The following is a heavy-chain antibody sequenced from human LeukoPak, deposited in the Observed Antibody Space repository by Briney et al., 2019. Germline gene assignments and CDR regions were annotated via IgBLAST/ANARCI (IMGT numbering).Heavy chain of an antibody. CDR2: ISSSSSYI. V-gene: IGHV3-21*01. CDR3: ARDGLGVPAAPYYYYYYMDV. J-gene: IGHJ6*03. Sequence: GGSLRLSCAASGFTFSSYSMNWVRQAPGKGLEWVSSISSSSSYIYYADSVKGRFTISRDNAKNSLYLQMNSLRAEDTAVYYCARDGLGVPAAPYYYYYYMDVWGKGTTVTVSS. D-gene: IGHD2-2*01. CDR1: GFTFSSYS.